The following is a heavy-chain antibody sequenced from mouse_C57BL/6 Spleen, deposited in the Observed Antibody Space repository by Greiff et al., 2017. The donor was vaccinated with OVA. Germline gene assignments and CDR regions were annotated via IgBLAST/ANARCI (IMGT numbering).Heavy chain of an antibody. CDR3: ARHYYGSSYVDWFAY. CDR2: IYPGDGDT. Sequence: VQLQQSGAELVKPGASVKISCKASGYAFSSYWMNWVKQRPGQGLEWIGQIYPGDGDTNYNGKFKGKATLTADKSSSTAYMQLSSLTSEDSAVYVCARHYYGSSYVDWFAYWGQGTLVTVSA. V-gene: IGHV1-80*01. J-gene: IGHJ3*01. CDR1: GYAFSSYW. D-gene: IGHD1-1*01.